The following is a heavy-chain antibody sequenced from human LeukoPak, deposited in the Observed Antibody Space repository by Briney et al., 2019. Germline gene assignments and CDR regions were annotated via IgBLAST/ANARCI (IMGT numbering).Heavy chain of an antibody. CDR2: IYYSGST. D-gene: IGHD3-10*01. CDR3: ASRMVQGVIDDYYYYMDV. V-gene: IGHV4-59*01. CDR1: GGSISSYY. Sequence: SETLSLTCTVSGGSISSYYWSWIRQPPGKGLEGIGYIYYSGSTNYNPSLKSRVTISVDTSKNQFSLKLSSVTAADTAVYYCASRMVQGVIDDYYYYMDVWGKGTTVTVSS. J-gene: IGHJ6*03.